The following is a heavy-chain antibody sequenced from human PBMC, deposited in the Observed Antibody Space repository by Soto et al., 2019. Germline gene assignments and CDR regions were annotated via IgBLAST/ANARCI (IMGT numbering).Heavy chain of an antibody. CDR1: GYTFTSYA. J-gene: IGHJ6*02. CDR2: INAGNGDT. Sequence: VASVKVSCKSPGYTFTSYAMHWVRQSPGQRLEWMGWINAGNGDTKYSQKFQGRVTITRDTSASTAYMELSSLRSEDTAVYYCARDGPSRDYYYYGMDVWGQGTTVTVSS. V-gene: IGHV1-3*01. CDR3: ARDGPSRDYYYYGMDV.